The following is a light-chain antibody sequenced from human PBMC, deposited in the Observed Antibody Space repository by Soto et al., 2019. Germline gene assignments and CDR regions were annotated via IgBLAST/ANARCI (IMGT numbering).Light chain of an antibody. J-gene: IGKJ4*01. CDR1: QGISSY. CDR3: QQLNSYPLT. CDR2: AAS. Sequence: DIQLTQSPSFLSASVGDRVTITCRASQGISSYLSWYQQKPGKAPKILIYAASTLQTGVPSRFSGSGSGTDFTLTISSPQPEDFATYYCQQLNSYPLTFGGGTKVDIK. V-gene: IGKV1-9*01.